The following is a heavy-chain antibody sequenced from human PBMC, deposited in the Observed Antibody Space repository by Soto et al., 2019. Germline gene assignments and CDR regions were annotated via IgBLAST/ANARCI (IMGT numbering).Heavy chain of an antibody. J-gene: IGHJ3*02. CDR2: ISAGGSNT. D-gene: IGHD1-26*01. V-gene: IGHV3-23*01. Sequence: GSLRLSCAASGFTFSIYAVSWVRQAPGKGLEWVSAISAGGSNTYDADSVKGRFIISRDNSKDTLYLQMNSLRAEDTALYYCAGWAGATATFDIWGQGTTVTVSS. CDR3: AGWAGATATFDI. CDR1: GFTFSIYA.